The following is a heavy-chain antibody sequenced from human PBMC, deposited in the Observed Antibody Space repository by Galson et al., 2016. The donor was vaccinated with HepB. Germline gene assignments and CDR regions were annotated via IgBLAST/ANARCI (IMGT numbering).Heavy chain of an antibody. D-gene: IGHD2-15*01. CDR3: VRAGYCSGGTCYSGFLAY. CDR2: IDYTGGT. Sequence: ETLSLTCTVSGGSVSSGSYYWSWTRQPPGKGLEWIGYIDYTGGTIYNPSLKSRVTISVDTSKNQFSLRLTSVTAADTAVYYCVRAGYCSGGTCYSGFLAYWGQGTLVTVSS. J-gene: IGHJ4*02. CDR1: GGSVSSGSYY. V-gene: IGHV4-61*01.